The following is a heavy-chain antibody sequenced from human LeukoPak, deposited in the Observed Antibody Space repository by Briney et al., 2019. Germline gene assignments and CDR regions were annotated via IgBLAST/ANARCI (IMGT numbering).Heavy chain of an antibody. V-gene: IGHV3-23*01. D-gene: IGHD5-24*01. CDR1: GFTFSSYT. J-gene: IGHJ4*02. Sequence: GGSLRLSCAASGFTFSSYTMSWVRQAPGKGLEWVSAISGSGGSTYYADSVEGRFTISRDNSKNTLYLQMNSLRAEDTAVYYCAKFPARGGYNSDFDYWGQGTLVTVSS. CDR2: ISGSGGST. CDR3: AKFPARGGYNSDFDY.